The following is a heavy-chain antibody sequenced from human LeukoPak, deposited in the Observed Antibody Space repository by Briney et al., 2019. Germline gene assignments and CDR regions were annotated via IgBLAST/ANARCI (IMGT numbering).Heavy chain of an antibody. D-gene: IGHD2-8*02. CDR2: ISYDGTIK. J-gene: IGHJ3*02. V-gene: IGHV3-30-3*01. CDR1: GFTFRNYA. Sequence: GGSLRLSCAASGFTFRNYAVHWVRQAPGRGLQWLAVISYDGTIKYYADSVKGRFTISRDNSENTLSLHMNSLRAEDTALYYCARSRGSPNTGEDAFDIWGQGTMVTVSS. CDR3: ARSRGSPNTGEDAFDI.